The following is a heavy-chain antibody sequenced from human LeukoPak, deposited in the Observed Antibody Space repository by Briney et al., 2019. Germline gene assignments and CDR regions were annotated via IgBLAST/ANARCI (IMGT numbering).Heavy chain of an antibody. D-gene: IGHD5-18*01. V-gene: IGHV4-59*01. Sequence: PSETLSLTCTVSGGSISSYYWSWIRQPPGKGLEWIGYIYYSGSTNYNPSLKSRVTISVDTSKNQFSLKLSSVTAADTAVYYCARGGMDTALRTVFDYWGQGTLVTVSS. J-gene: IGHJ4*02. CDR1: GGSISSYY. CDR3: ARGGMDTALRTVFDY. CDR2: IYYSGST.